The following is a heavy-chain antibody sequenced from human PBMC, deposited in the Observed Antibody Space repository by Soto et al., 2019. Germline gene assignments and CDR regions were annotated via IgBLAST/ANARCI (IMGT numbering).Heavy chain of an antibody. D-gene: IGHD3-3*01. CDR3: AVWGGLMQYYFDS. CDR1: GASFSGTY. Sequence: SETLSLTCAVSGASFSGTYWSWIRQPPGKGLEWIGYGYHSGTTVYNPSLKSRVSISVDTSKNHVSLRLNSVTTADTAVHYCAVWGGLMQYYFDSWGHGTLV. J-gene: IGHJ4*01. V-gene: IGHV4-59*13. CDR2: GYHSGTT.